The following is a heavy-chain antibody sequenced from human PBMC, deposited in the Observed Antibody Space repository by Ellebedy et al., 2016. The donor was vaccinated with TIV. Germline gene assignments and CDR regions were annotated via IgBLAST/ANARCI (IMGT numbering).Heavy chain of an antibody. Sequence: GESLKISCAASGFTFSSYAMSWVRQAPGKGLEWVSAISGSGGSTYYADSVKGRFTISRDNSKNTLYLQMNSLRAEDTAVYYCAKDLEYYGSGSYNDYWGQGTLVTVSS. CDR3: AKDLEYYGSGSYNDY. J-gene: IGHJ4*02. CDR1: GFTFSSYA. V-gene: IGHV3-23*01. D-gene: IGHD3-10*01. CDR2: ISGSGGST.